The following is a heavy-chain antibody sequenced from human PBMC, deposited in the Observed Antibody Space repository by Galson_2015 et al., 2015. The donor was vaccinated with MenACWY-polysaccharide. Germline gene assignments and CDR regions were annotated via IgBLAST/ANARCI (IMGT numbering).Heavy chain of an antibody. J-gene: IGHJ5*02. V-gene: IGHV4-34*01. Sequence: ETLSLTCAVYGGSFSGYYWSWIRQPPGKGLEWIGEMNHSGSTNCNPSLKSRVTISVDTSKNQFSLRLTSVTAADTAVYYCARGVGARSRFGLWGQGTLVSVAS. CDR1: GGSFSGYY. CDR3: ARGVGARSRFGL. CDR2: MNHSGST. D-gene: IGHD1-26*01.